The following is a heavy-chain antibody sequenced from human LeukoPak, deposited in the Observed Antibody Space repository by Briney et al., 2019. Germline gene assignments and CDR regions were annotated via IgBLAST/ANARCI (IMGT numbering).Heavy chain of an antibody. J-gene: IGHJ4*02. CDR2: IYQSGST. CDR1: GYSISSGYY. Sequence: QTSETLSLTCSVSGYSISSGYYWGWIRQPPGKGLEWIGSIYQSGSTYYNPSLKSRVTISVDTSKNQFSLRLSSVTAADTAVYYCARLAWGRLDYWGQGTLVTVSS. V-gene: IGHV4-38-2*02. CDR3: ARLAWGRLDY. D-gene: IGHD7-27*01.